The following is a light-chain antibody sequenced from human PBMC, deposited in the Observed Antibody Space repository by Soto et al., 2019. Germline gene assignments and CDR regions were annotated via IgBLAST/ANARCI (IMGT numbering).Light chain of an antibody. Sequence: EIVMTQSPATLSVSPGERATLSCRASQSVGAHLAWYQQKPGQAPRLLIYDTSTRATGITARFSGSGSGTEFTLTISSLQYEDFAVYYCQQYNNWHPITFGQGTRLEIK. V-gene: IGKV3-15*01. CDR1: QSVGAH. CDR2: DTS. CDR3: QQYNNWHPIT. J-gene: IGKJ5*01.